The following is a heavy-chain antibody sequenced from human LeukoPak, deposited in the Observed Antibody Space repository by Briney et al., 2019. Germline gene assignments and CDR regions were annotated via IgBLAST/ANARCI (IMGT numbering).Heavy chain of an antibody. D-gene: IGHD1-26*01. V-gene: IGHV3-53*01. Sequence: GGSLRLSCAASGFTVSSNYMSWVRQAPGKGLEWVSVIYSGGSTYYADSVKGRFTISRDNSKNTLYLQMNSLRAEDTAVYYCAREVYSGSFLSDRWYFDLWGRGTLVTVSS. CDR3: AREVYSGSFLSDRWYFDL. CDR2: IYSGGST. CDR1: GFTVSSNY. J-gene: IGHJ2*01.